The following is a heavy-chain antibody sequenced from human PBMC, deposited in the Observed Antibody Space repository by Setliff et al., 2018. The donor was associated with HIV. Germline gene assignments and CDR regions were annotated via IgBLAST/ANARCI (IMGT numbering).Heavy chain of an antibody. D-gene: IGHD3-16*02. Sequence: ASVKVSCKASRYIFTVYHMHWVRQAPGQGLEWMGWINPNSGDTKYAEKFQGRVTMTSETSISTAYMEQSRLRFDDTAVYYCARVRLGKNDLTPPRYTHALGYWGQVSLVTVSS. CDR3: ARVRLGKNDLTPPRYTHALGY. V-gene: IGHV1-2*02. J-gene: IGHJ4*02. CDR2: INPNSGDT. CDR1: RYIFTVYH.